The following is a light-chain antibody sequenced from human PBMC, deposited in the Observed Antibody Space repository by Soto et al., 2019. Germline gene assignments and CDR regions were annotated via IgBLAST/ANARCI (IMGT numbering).Light chain of an antibody. V-gene: IGKV2-28*01. CDR2: LGS. J-gene: IGKJ2*01. CDR3: MQALKTPNT. CDR1: QSLLHSNGYNY. Sequence: DIVMTQSPLSLPVTPGEPASISCRSSQSLLHSNGYNYLDWYLQKPGQSPQLLIYLGSNRDSGVPDRCRGSGSGTDFTLKISRVEAEDVGVYYCMQALKTPNTFGQGTKLEIK.